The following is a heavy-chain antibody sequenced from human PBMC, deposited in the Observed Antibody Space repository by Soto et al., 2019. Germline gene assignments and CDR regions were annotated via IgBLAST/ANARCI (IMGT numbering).Heavy chain of an antibody. J-gene: IGHJ5*02. CDR2: IYNHGNTQ. D-gene: IGHD4-17*01. V-gene: IGHV3-33*01. CDR1: GFIFSRYG. CDR3: VRDDDYDDNALDR. Sequence: QVQLVESGGGVVQPGRSLRLSCAASGFIFSRYGMHWVRQTPGNGLEWVAVIYNHGNTQHYADSVKGRFTISRDNSNNALYLQMNSLRAEDTALYYCVRDDDYDDNALDRWGQGTLVTVSS.